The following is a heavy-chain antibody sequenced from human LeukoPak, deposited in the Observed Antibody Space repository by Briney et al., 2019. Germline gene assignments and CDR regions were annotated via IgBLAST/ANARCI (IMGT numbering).Heavy chain of an antibody. CDR2: IYHSGST. CDR1: GGSISSGGYY. J-gene: IGHJ5*02. CDR3: ARDPRAIAEDWLDP. Sequence: TLSLTCTVSGGSISSGGYYWSWIRQPPGKGLEWIGYIYHSGSTHYNPSLKRRVTISVDRSKNQFSLKLSSVTAADTAVYYCARDPRAIAEDWLDPWGQGTLVTVSS. D-gene: IGHD6-13*01. V-gene: IGHV4-30-2*01.